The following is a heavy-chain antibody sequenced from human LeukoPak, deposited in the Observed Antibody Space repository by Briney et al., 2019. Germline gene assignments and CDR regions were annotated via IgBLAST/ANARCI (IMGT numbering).Heavy chain of an antibody. CDR3: ARTLRGYSYGDALDI. Sequence: PSETLSLICAVYGGSFSGYYWSWIRQPPGKGLEWIGEINHSGSTNYNPSLKSRVTISVDTSKNQFSLKLSSVTAADTAVYYCARTLRGYSYGDALDIWGQGTMVTVSS. J-gene: IGHJ3*02. D-gene: IGHD5-18*01. V-gene: IGHV4-34*01. CDR1: GGSFSGYY. CDR2: INHSGST.